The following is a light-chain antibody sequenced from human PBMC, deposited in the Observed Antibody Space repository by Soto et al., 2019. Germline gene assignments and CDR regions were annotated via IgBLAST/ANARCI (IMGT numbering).Light chain of an antibody. CDR3: QQRSNSLT. CDR2: KAS. CDR1: QSISDG. Sequence: DIQMTQSPSTLSASVGDRVTITCRASQSISDGLAWYQQKPGKAPKFLIYKASNLESGVPSRFSGSGSGTEFTLTISSVQPEDFATYYFQQRSNSLTFGGGAKVEIK. V-gene: IGKV1-5*03. J-gene: IGKJ4*01.